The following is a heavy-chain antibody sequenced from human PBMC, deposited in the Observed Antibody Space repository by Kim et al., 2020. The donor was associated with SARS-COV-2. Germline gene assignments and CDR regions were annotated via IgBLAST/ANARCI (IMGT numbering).Heavy chain of an antibody. CDR1: GFTFSSYA. V-gene: IGHV3-30*04. D-gene: IGHD3-22*01. CDR2: ISYDGSNK. CDR3: ARALLYYDSSGYSGGVNYYYYGMDV. Sequence: GGSLRLSCAASGFTFSSYAMHWVRQAPGKGLEWVAVISYDGSNKYYADSVKGRFTISRDNSKNTLYLQKNSLRAEDTAVYYCARALLYYDSSGYSGGVNYYYYGMDVWGQGTTVTVSS. J-gene: IGHJ6*02.